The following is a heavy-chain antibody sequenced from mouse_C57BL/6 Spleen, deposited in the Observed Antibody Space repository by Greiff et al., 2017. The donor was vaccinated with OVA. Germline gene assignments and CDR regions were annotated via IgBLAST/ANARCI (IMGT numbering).Heavy chain of an antibody. V-gene: IGHV5-4*01. CDR3: ARDRDYGFAY. J-gene: IGHJ3*01. D-gene: IGHD2-4*01. Sequence: EVMLVESGGGLVKPGGSLKLSCAASGFTFSSYAMSWVRQTPEKRLEWVATISDGGSYTYYPDNVKGRFTISRDNAKNNLYLQMSHLKSEDTAMYYCARDRDYGFAYWGQGTLVTVSA. CDR2: ISDGGSYT. CDR1: GFTFSSYA.